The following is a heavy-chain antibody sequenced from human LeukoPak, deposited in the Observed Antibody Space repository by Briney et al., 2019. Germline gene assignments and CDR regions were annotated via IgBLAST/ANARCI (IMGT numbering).Heavy chain of an antibody. D-gene: IGHD5-18*01. Sequence: RSGGSLRLSCAASGFTFSSYSMNWVRQAPGKGLEWVSSITTSSSYIYYADSVKGRFTISRDNAKNSLYLQMNSLRAEDTAVYYCARDLGGYRYGSHFDYWGRGTLVTVSS. CDR2: ITTSSSYI. J-gene: IGHJ4*02. V-gene: IGHV3-21*01. CDR3: ARDLGGYRYGSHFDY. CDR1: GFTFSSYS.